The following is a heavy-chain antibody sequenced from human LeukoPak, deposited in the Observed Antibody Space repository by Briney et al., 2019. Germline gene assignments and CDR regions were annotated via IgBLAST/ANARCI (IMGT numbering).Heavy chain of an antibody. V-gene: IGHV4-38-2*02. Sequence: SGTLSLTCAVSGYSISSGYYWGWIRQPPGKGLEWIGSIYHSGSTYYNPSLKSRVTISVDTSKNQFSLKLSSVTAAATAVYYCARETGWGSYYPPLFDYWGQGPLVTVSS. CDR1: GYSISSGYY. J-gene: IGHJ4*02. CDR2: IYHSGST. CDR3: ARETGWGSYYPPLFDY. D-gene: IGHD3-10*01.